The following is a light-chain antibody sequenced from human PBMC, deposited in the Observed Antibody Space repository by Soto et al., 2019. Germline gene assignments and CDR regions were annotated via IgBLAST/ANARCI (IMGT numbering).Light chain of an antibody. CDR3: QKYNSGGPLT. Sequence: DIQMTQSPSSLSASIGDRVTITCRASVGISNYLAWFQQKPGKVPKLLIYAASTLQSWVPSRFSGSGSGTDFTLTISSLQHDDVATYYCQKYNSGGPLTFGGGTKVEIK. V-gene: IGKV1-27*01. J-gene: IGKJ4*01. CDR1: VGISNY. CDR2: AAS.